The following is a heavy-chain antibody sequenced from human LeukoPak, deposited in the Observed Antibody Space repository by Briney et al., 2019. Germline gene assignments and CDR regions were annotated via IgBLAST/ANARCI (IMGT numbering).Heavy chain of an antibody. J-gene: IGHJ3*02. CDR3: ASKIAWWALDI. D-gene: IGHD2-8*02. V-gene: IGHV7-4-1*02. CDR1: GYFFTGYY. CDR2: INTNTGNP. Sequence: ASVKVSCKASGYFFTGYYMHWVRQAPGQGLEWMGWINTNTGNPTYAQGFTGRFVFSLDTSVSTAYLQISSLKAEDTAVYYCASKIAWWALDIWGQGTMVTVSS.